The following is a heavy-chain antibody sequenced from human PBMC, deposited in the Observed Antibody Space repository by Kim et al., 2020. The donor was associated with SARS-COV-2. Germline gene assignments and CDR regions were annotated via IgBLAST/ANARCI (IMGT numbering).Heavy chain of an antibody. CDR2: IYYSGST. CDR1: GGSISSSSYY. J-gene: IGHJ6*02. CDR3: AMMVREQEYYYYGMDV. V-gene: IGHV4-39*01. D-gene: IGHD3-10*01. Sequence: SETLSLTCTVSGGSISSSSYYWGWIRQPPGKGLEWIGSIYYSGSTYYNPSLKSRVTISVDTSKNQFSLKLSSVTAADTAVYYCAMMVREQEYYYYGMDVWGQGTTVTVSS.